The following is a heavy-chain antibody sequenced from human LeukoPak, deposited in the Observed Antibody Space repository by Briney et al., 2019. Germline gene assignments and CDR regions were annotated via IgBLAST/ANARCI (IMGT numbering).Heavy chain of an antibody. V-gene: IGHV4-38-2*02. Sequence: PSETLSLTCTVSGYSISSGYYWGWIRQPPGKGLGWIGSIYHSGSTNYNPSLKSRVTISVDTSKNQFSLKLSSVTAADTAVYFCARGPYSYDSSGAFDIWGQGTMVTVSS. CDR1: GYSISSGYY. CDR3: ARGPYSYDSSGAFDI. D-gene: IGHD3-22*01. J-gene: IGHJ3*02. CDR2: IYHSGST.